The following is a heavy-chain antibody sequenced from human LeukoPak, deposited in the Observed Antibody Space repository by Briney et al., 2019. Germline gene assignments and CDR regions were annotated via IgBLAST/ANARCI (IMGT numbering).Heavy chain of an antibody. D-gene: IGHD2-15*01. CDR3: AKKGALLRAEYFQH. Sequence: PGRSLRLSCAASGFTFSSYAMHWVRQAPGKGLEWVAVISYDGSNKYYADSVKGRFTISRDNSKNTLYLQMNSLRAEDTAVYYCAKKGALLRAEYFQHWGQGTLVTVSS. CDR2: ISYDGSNK. V-gene: IGHV3-30*04. CDR1: GFTFSSYA. J-gene: IGHJ1*01.